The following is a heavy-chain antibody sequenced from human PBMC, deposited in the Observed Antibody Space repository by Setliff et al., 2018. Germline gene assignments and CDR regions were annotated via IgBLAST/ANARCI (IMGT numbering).Heavy chain of an antibody. Sequence: SVKVSCKASGGTFSSYAISWVRQAPGQGLEWMGGIIPIFGTANYAQKFQGRVTITTDESTSTAYMELSSLRSEDTAVYYCARTSGYEKHYYYYYGMDVWGQGTTVTAP. CDR2: IIPIFGTA. D-gene: IGHD5-12*01. CDR3: ARTSGYEKHYYYYYGMDV. V-gene: IGHV1-69*05. CDR1: GGTFSSYA. J-gene: IGHJ6*02.